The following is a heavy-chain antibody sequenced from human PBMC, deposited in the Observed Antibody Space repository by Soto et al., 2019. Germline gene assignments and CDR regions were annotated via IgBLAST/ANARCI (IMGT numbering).Heavy chain of an antibody. D-gene: IGHD2-21*01. CDR1: GFTFSSYS. Sequence: PGGSLRLSCAASGFTFSSYSMNWVRQAPGKGLEWVSSISSSSSYIYYADSVKGRFTISRDNAKNSLYLQMNSLRAEDTAVYYCARQGDIFYYFDYWGQGTLVTVS. V-gene: IGHV3-21*01. J-gene: IGHJ4*02. CDR2: ISSSSSYI. CDR3: ARQGDIFYYFDY.